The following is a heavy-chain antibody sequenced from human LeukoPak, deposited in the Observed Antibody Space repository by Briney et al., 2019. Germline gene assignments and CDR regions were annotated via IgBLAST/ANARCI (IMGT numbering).Heavy chain of an antibody. CDR1: GFTFRSYG. CDR2: IWYDGSNK. D-gene: IGHD5-12*01. J-gene: IGHJ4*02. Sequence: AGGPLRLSCAASGFTFRSYGMHWARQAPGKGLEWVAVIWYDGSNKYYADPVKGRFTISRDNSKNTLYLQMNSLRAEDTAVYYCAREHRQRGSSFDYWGQGTLVTVSS. V-gene: IGHV3-33*01. CDR3: AREHRQRGSSFDY.